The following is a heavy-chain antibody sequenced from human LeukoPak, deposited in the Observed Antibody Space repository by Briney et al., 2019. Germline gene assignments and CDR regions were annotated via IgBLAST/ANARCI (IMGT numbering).Heavy chain of an antibody. J-gene: IGHJ3*02. CDR3: ASPYGDYSDDAFDI. Sequence: SETLSLTCTVSGGSISSSNSYWGWIRQPPGKGLEWIGSIYHSGSTYYNPSLKSRVTISVDTSKNQFSLKLSSVTAADAAVYYCASPYGDYSDDAFDIWGQGTMVTVSS. V-gene: IGHV4-39*07. D-gene: IGHD4-17*01. CDR1: GGSISSSNSY. CDR2: IYHSGST.